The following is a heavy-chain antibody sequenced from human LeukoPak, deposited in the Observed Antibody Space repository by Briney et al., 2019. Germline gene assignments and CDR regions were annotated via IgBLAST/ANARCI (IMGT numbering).Heavy chain of an antibody. V-gene: IGHV1-24*01. CDR2: FDPEDGET. CDR1: GYTLTELS. Sequence: AASVKVSCKVSGYTLTELSMHWVRQAPGKGLEWMGGFDPEDGETIYAQKFQGRVTMTRDMSTSTVYMELSSLRSEDTAVYYCARPAIPTRYYDSSGYYYYFDYWGQGTLVTVSS. D-gene: IGHD3-22*01. J-gene: IGHJ4*02. CDR3: ARPAIPTRYYDSSGYYYYFDY.